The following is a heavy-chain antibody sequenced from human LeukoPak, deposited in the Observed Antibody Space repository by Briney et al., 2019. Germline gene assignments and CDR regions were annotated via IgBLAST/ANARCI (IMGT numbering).Heavy chain of an antibody. CDR1: GGSISSGSYF. Sequence: SETLSLTCTVSGGSISSGSYFWRWIRQSPGKGLEWIGNIYYSGSTHYNPALKSRVTISVDTSKNHLSLKMTSVTAGDTAVYYCARHASVDGIWPGPLDYWGQGSQVTVSS. J-gene: IGHJ4*02. V-gene: IGHV4-39*01. CDR2: IYYSGST. D-gene: IGHD3-9*01. CDR3: ARHASVDGIWPGPLDY.